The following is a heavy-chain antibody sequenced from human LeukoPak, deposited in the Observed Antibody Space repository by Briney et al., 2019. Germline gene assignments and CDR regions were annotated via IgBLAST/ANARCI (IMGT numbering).Heavy chain of an antibody. Sequence: GASVTVSCKASGYTFTSYGISWVRQAPGQGLEWMGWISAYNGNTNYAQKLQGRVTMTTDTSTSTAYMELRSLRSDDTAVYYCASSGYDSSGPEFDYWGQGTLVTVSS. CDR3: ASSGYDSSGPEFDY. CDR1: GYTFTSYG. J-gene: IGHJ4*02. V-gene: IGHV1-18*01. D-gene: IGHD3-22*01. CDR2: ISAYNGNT.